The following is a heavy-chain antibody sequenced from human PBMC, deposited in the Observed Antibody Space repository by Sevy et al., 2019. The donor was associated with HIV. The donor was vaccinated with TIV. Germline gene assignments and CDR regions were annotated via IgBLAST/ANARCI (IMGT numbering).Heavy chain of an antibody. CDR3: ARSNNAGFGNFYYDTTGYYSDY. D-gene: IGHD3-22*01. CDR1: GFTFSDYY. Sequence: GGSLRLSCAASGFTFSDYYMTWIRQAPGKGLEWVSHISGSGTSKDYADSVEGRFSNSRDNAQSSLHLQMDSLRADDQAVYYCARSNNAGFGNFYYDTTGYYSDYWGQGILVTVSS. J-gene: IGHJ4*02. V-gene: IGHV3-11*01. CDR2: ISGSGTSK.